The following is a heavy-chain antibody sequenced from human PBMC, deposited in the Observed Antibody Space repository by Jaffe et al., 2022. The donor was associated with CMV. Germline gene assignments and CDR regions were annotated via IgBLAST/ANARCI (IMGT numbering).Heavy chain of an antibody. CDR3: ARDVGAVYYYYYYGMDV. Sequence: EVQLVESGGGLVQPGGSLRLSCAASGFTFSSYWMHWVRQAPGKGLVWVSRINSDGSSTSYADSVKGRFTISRDNAKNTLYLQMNSLRAEDTAVYYCARDVGAVYYYYYYGMDVWGQGTTVTVSS. J-gene: IGHJ6*02. D-gene: IGHD3-16*01. CDR2: INSDGSST. CDR1: GFTFSSYW. V-gene: IGHV3-74*01.